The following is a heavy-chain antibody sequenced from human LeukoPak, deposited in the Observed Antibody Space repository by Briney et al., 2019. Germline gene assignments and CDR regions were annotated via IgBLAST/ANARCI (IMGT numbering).Heavy chain of an antibody. V-gene: IGHV3-48*04. Sequence: GGSLRLSCVASQFSFSSYSMNWVRQAPGKGLEWVAYIGRSATTIYYGDSVKGRFTISRDNAKNSLYLQMNSLRAEDTAVYYCASLGYSGYDYYFDYWGQGTLVTVSS. CDR1: QFSFSSYS. CDR3: ASLGYSGYDYYFDY. J-gene: IGHJ4*02. CDR2: IGRSATTI. D-gene: IGHD5-12*01.